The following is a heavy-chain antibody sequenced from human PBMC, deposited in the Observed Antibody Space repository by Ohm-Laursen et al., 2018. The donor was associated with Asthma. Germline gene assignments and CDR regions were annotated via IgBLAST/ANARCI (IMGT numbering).Heavy chain of an antibody. CDR2: IYDSGST. J-gene: IGHJ5*02. CDR1: GGSISSGGYY. D-gene: IGHD6-13*01. V-gene: IGHV4-61*08. Sequence: GTLSLTCSVSGGSISSGGYYWSWIRQYPGKGLEWIAYIYDSGSTYYNPSLKRRVTISVDTSKNQFSLKLSSVTAADTAVYYCAGPQQQLVTWGQGTLVTVSS. CDR3: AGPQQQLVT.